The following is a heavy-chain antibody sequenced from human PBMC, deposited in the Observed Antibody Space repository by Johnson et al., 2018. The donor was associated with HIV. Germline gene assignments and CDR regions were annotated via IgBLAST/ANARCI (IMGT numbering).Heavy chain of an antibody. D-gene: IGHD1-26*01. CDR3: ATGENLKWELRFVDAFDI. V-gene: IGHV3-11*01. J-gene: IGHJ3*02. CDR2: ISSSRSTI. CDR1: GFTFSDFY. Sequence: QVQLVESGGGLVQPGGSLRLSCAASGFTFSDFYMSWIRQAPGKGLEWVSYISSSRSTIYYADSVKGRFTISRDNAKNSLYLQMYSVRDEDTALYYCATGENLKWELRFVDAFDIWGQGTMVTVSS.